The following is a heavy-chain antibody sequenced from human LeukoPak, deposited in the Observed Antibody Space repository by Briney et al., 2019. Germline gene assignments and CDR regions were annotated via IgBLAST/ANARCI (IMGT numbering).Heavy chain of an antibody. Sequence: PGGSLRLSCAASGFTFSSYAMSWVRQAPGKGLEWVSAISGSGGSTYYADSVKGRFTISRDNSKNTLYLQMNSLRAEDTAVYYCAKDRGRSSRHYGSGSPFDYWGQGTLVTVSS. J-gene: IGHJ4*02. CDR2: ISGSGGST. V-gene: IGHV3-23*01. CDR3: AKDRGRSSRHYGSGSPFDY. CDR1: GFTFSSYA. D-gene: IGHD3-10*01.